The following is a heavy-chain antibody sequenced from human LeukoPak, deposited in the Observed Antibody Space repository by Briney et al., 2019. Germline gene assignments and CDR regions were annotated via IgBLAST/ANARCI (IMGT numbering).Heavy chain of an antibody. Sequence: GGSLRLSCAASGFTFNSYGMHWVRQAPGKGLDWVAVIWYDGSNKYYADSVKGRFTISRDNSKNTLYLQMNSLRAEDTAVYYCAKDRDIYYDSSGYRQNDAFDIWGQGTMVTVSS. CDR3: AKDRDIYYDSSGYRQNDAFDI. J-gene: IGHJ3*02. D-gene: IGHD3-22*01. V-gene: IGHV3-33*06. CDR2: IWYDGSNK. CDR1: GFTFNSYG.